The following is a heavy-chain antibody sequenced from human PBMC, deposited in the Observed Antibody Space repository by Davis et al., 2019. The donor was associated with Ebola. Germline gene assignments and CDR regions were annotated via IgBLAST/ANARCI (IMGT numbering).Heavy chain of an antibody. CDR3: ARGPQLERYDY. J-gene: IGHJ4*02. D-gene: IGHD1-1*01. CDR2: IYYSGST. CDR1: GGSISSYY. Sequence: MPSETLSLTCTVSGGSISSYYWSWIRQPPGKGLEWIGYIYYSGSTNYNPSLKSRVTISVDTSKNQFSLKLSSVTAADTAVYYCARGPQLERYDYWGQETLVTVSS. V-gene: IGHV4-59*01.